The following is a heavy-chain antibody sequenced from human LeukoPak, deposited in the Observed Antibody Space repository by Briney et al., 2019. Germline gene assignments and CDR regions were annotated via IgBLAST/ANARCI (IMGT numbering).Heavy chain of an antibody. D-gene: IGHD5-24*01. CDR3: AGRLWRRDGYNLSAFDI. CDR1: GGSISSYY. J-gene: IGHJ3*02. V-gene: IGHV4-59*01. CDR2: IYYSGST. Sequence: NSSETLSLTCTVSGGSISSYYWNWIRQPPGKGLEWIGYIYYSGSTNYNPSLKSRVTIPVDTSKNQFSLKLSSVTAADTAVYYCAGRLWRRDGYNLSAFDIWGQGTMVTVSS.